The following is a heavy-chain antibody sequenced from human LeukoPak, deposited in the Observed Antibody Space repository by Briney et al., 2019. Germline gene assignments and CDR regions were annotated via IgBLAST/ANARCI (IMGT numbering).Heavy chain of an antibody. D-gene: IGHD2-15*01. V-gene: IGHV4-39*02. CDR2: IYSSGST. J-gene: IGHJ4*02. CDR3: ARELLCSGGSCYFDY. Sequence: PSETLSLTCTVSGGSISSSSYYWGWIRQPPGKGLEWIGSIYSSGSTYYTPSLKSRVTISVDTSKNQFSLKLSSVTAADTAVYYCARELLCSGGSCYFDYWGQGTLVTVSS. CDR1: GGSISSSSYY.